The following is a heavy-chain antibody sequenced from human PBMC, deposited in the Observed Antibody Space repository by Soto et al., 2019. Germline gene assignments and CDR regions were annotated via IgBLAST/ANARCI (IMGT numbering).Heavy chain of an antibody. D-gene: IGHD3-16*02. Sequence: SVKVSCKASGFTFTSSAMQWVRQARGQRLEWIGWIVVGSGNTNYAQKFQERVTITRDMSTSTAYMELSSLRSEDTAVYYCAARYYDYIWGSYRPFDYWGQGTLVTVSS. CDR3: AARYYDYIWGSYRPFDY. CDR2: IVVGSGNT. V-gene: IGHV1-58*02. CDR1: GFTFTSSA. J-gene: IGHJ4*02.